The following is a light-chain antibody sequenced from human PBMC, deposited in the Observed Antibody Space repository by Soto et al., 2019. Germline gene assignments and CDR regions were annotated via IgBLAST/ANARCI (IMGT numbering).Light chain of an antibody. V-gene: IGKV1-39*01. CDR1: QSITRF. CDR2: AAS. Sequence: DIQMTQSHSSLSASVGDRFTITCRASQSITRFLNWYQQKPGKAPKLLIYAASSLQSGVPSRFSGSGSGTEFTLTISSLQPDDFATYYCQQYNPYTWTFGHVTKVDIK. J-gene: IGKJ1*01. CDR3: QQYNPYTWT.